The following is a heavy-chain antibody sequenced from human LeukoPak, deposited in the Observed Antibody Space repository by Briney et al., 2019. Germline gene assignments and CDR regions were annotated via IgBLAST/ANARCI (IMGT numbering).Heavy chain of an antibody. D-gene: IGHD4-17*01. CDR1: GFTFSSHA. CDR3: AKAAYGDYVNWFDP. J-gene: IGHJ5*02. CDR2: IGGIGAST. V-gene: IGHV3-23*01. Sequence: GGSLRLSCAASGFTFSSHAMNWVRQTPGKGLEWVSSIGGIGASTYYADSVKGRFTISRDNPKNTLYLQMNSLRAEDTALYYCAKAAYGDYVNWFDPWGQGILVIVSS.